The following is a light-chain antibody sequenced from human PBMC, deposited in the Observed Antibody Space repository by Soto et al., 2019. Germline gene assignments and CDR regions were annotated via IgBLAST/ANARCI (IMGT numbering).Light chain of an antibody. J-gene: IGKJ5*01. CDR2: DAS. CDR3: QQRSDWPIT. Sequence: EIVLTQSPATLSLSPGERATLSCRASQSVSDLAWYQQKPGQAPRLLIYDASNRATGIPARFTGSGSGTDFTLTISSLEPEDFAVYYCQQRSDWPITFGQGTRLEIK. CDR1: QSVSD. V-gene: IGKV3-11*01.